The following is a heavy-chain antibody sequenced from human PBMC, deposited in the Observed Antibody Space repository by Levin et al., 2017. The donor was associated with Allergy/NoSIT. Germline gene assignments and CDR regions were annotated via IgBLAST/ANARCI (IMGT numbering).Heavy chain of an antibody. J-gene: IGHJ4*02. CDR3: TKLHCSHNCYPGD. Sequence: SQTLSLPCTVSGGSIRGYHWSWLRQPPGRGLEWIGYIYYTGSAQYNPSLKSRVTISVDTSRDQFSLQLNSVTVADTAVYYCTKLHCSHNCYPGDWSQGILVTVSS. V-gene: IGHV4-59*08. CDR2: IYYTGSA. CDR1: GGSIRGYH. D-gene: IGHD2-15*01.